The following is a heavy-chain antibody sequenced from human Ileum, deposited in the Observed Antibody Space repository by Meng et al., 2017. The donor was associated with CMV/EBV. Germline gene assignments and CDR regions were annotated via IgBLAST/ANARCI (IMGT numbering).Heavy chain of an antibody. J-gene: IGHJ4*02. V-gene: IGHV1-3*01. CDR1: GYTFTSYA. D-gene: IGHD4-17*01. CDR3: VRIESGAHFDS. CDR2: INGANGNT. Sequence: QVQLVQSGAEVKKPGASVKVSCKASGYTFTSYAMHWVRQAPGQGLEWMGWINGANGNTKYSQKFQDRATFTRDTSANTAYMEMRSLRSEDTAVYYCVRIESGAHFDSWGQGTLVTVSS.